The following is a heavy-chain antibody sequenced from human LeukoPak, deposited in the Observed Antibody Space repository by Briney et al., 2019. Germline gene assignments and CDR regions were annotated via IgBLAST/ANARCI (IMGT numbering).Heavy chain of an antibody. D-gene: IGHD6-13*01. CDR2: ISGNGGST. J-gene: IGHJ4*02. CDR3: AKDILRIAEPGTRGFDH. V-gene: IGHV3-43*02. CDR1: GFMCNNVG. Sequence: ESAILSWAESGFMCNNVGIGGRRIAKEKGLKWGSFISGNGGSTYYADSLKGRFTISRDNSKSSLYLQMNSLRPEDTALYYCAKDILRIAEPGTRGFDHWGQGTLVTVSS.